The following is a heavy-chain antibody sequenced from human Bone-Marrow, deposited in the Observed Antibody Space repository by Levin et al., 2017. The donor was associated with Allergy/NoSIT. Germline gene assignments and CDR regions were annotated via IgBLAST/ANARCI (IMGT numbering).Heavy chain of an antibody. D-gene: IGHD5-12*01. CDR3: ARDTGYSGDDCTAFDI. V-gene: IGHV4-31*03. CDR1: GGSISSGGYY. Sequence: SQTLSLTCTVSGGSISSGGYYWSWIRQHPGKGLEWIGYIFYSGSTHFNPSLKSRVSISVDTPKNQFSLKLSSVTAADTAAYYCARDTGYSGDDCTAFDIWGQGTMVTVSS. CDR2: IFYSGST. J-gene: IGHJ3*02.